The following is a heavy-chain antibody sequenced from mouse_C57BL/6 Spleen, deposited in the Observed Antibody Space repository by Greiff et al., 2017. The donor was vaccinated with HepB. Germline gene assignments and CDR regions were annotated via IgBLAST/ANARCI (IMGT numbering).Heavy chain of an antibody. CDR2: IDPSDSYT. CDR3: ARGGQLRLRPYYFDY. V-gene: IGHV1-69*01. Sequence: QVQLQQPGAELVMPGASVKLSCKASGYTFTSYWMHWVKQRPGQGLEWIGEIDPSDSYTNYNQKFKGKSTLTVDKSSSTAYMQLSSLTSEDSAVYYCARGGQLRLRPYYFDYWGQGTTLTVSS. D-gene: IGHD3-2*02. J-gene: IGHJ2*01. CDR1: GYTFTSYW.